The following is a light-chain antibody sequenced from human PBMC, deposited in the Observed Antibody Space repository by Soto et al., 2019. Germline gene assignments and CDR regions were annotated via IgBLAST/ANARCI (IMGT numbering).Light chain of an antibody. CDR1: SGHSSNA. V-gene: IGLV4-69*01. CDR3: QTWGTGIVV. Sequence: QLVLTQSPSASASLGASVKLTCTLSSGHSSNAIAWHQQQPEKGPRYLMKLNSDGSHSKGDGIPDRFSGSSSGAERYLNISRLQSEDEADYYCQTWGTGIVVFGGGTKLTVL. CDR2: LNSDGSH. J-gene: IGLJ2*01.